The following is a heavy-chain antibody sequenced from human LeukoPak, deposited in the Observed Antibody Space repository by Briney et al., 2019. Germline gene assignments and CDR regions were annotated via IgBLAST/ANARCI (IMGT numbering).Heavy chain of an antibody. CDR2: ISSSGTTI. Sequence: GGSLRLSCAASGFTFSSYEMNWVRQAPGKGLEWVSYISSSGTTIYYADSVKGRFTISRDNTKKSLYLQMNSLRAEDTAVYYCARDWGRPAYYFDYWGRGTLVTVSS. V-gene: IGHV3-48*03. D-gene: IGHD3-16*01. J-gene: IGHJ4*02. CDR3: ARDWGRPAYYFDY. CDR1: GFTFSSYE.